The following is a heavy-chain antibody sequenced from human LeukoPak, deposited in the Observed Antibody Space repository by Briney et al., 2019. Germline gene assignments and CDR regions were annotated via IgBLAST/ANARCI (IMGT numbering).Heavy chain of an antibody. CDR1: GYSISSGYY. CDR3: ARGNYYGSGSYYNV. Sequence: SETLSLTCTVSGYSISSGYYWGWIRQPPGKGLEWIGSIYHSGSTYYNPSLKSRVTISVDTSKNQFSLKLSSVTAADTAVYYCARGNYYGSGSYYNVWGQGTLVTVSS. J-gene: IGHJ4*02. CDR2: IYHSGST. D-gene: IGHD3-10*01. V-gene: IGHV4-38-2*02.